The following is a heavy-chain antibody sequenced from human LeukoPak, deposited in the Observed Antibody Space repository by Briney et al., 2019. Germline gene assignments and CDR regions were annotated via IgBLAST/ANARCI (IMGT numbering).Heavy chain of an antibody. Sequence: SVKVSCKASGFTFSGCAMQWLRQARGQRLEWIGWIVVGTGKKDYAQRFQERVTITTDMTTSTAYMELSSLRSEDTAVYYCAAGVGYTYGLSLGATALISDIWGQGTKVTVSS. D-gene: IGHD5-18*01. CDR1: GFTFSGCA. CDR2: IVVGTGKK. V-gene: IGHV1-58*02. CDR3: AAGVGYTYGLSLGATALISDI. J-gene: IGHJ3*02.